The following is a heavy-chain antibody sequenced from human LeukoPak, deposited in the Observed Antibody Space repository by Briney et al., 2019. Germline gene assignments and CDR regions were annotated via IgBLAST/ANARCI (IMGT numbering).Heavy chain of an antibody. CDR2: ISSSGSYI. CDR1: GFTFSTYS. CDR3: ARANIAASSHFDY. J-gene: IGHJ4*02. V-gene: IGHV3-21*01. D-gene: IGHD6-13*01. Sequence: PGGSLRLSCAASGFTFSTYSMNWVRQAPGKGLEWVSYISSSGSYIYYADSVKGRFTISRDNAKNSLYLQVNSLRAEDKAVYYCARANIAASSHFDYWGQGTLVTVSS.